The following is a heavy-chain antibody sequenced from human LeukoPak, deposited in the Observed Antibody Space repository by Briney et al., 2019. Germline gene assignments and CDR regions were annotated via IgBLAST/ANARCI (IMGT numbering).Heavy chain of an antibody. CDR1: GHTFPAYY. CDR2: INPNSGT. Sequence: ASVKVSCKGSGHTFPAYYMHWVRQAPGQGLEWMGWINPNSGTKYAQKFQGWVTMTRDTSISTAYMEVSRLRSDDTAVYYCARGEDNGDDFDYWGQGTLVTVSS. CDR3: ARGEDNGDDFDY. V-gene: IGHV1-2*04. D-gene: IGHD4-17*01. J-gene: IGHJ4*02.